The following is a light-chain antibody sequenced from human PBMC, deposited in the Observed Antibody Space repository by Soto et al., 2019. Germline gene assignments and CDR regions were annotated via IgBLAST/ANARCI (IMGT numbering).Light chain of an antibody. J-gene: IGKJ1*01. CDR3: QQYNNWPPWT. Sequence: EIVLTQSPGTLSLSPGERATLSCRSSQSVSSSYSAWYQQKPGQAPRLLIYGASTRATGIPARFSGSGSGTEFTLTISSLQSEDFAVYYCQQYNNWPPWTFGQGTKVDIK. V-gene: IGKV3-15*01. CDR1: QSVSSSY. CDR2: GAS.